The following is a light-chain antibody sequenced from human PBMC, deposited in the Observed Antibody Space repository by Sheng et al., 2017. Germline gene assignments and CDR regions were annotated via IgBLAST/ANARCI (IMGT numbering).Light chain of an antibody. CDR1: NIGSKN. CDR2: GDS. V-gene: IGLV3-21*03. Sequence: SYVLTQPPSVSVAPGKTARITCGGNNIGSKNVHWYQQKPGQAPVLVVYGDSDRPSGIPERFSGSNSGNTATLTISRVEAGDEADYYCQVWDSGRDPYVFGTGPRSPS. J-gene: IGLJ1*01. CDR3: QVWDSGRDPYV.